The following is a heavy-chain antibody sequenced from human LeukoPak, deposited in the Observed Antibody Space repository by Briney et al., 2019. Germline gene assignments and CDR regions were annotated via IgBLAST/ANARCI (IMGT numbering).Heavy chain of an antibody. Sequence: SQTLSLTCAISGDSVSSNSAAWNWIRQSPSRGLEWLGRTYYRSKWYTYYAVSVKSRISINRDTSRNQISLQLNSVTPEDTAVYYCARSTGPIDYWGQGTLVTVSS. CDR3: ARSTGPIDY. CDR2: TYYRSKWYT. D-gene: IGHD1-1*01. V-gene: IGHV6-1*01. J-gene: IGHJ4*02. CDR1: GDSVSSNSAA.